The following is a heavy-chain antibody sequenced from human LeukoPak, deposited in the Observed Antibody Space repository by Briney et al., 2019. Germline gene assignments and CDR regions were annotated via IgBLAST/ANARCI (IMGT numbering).Heavy chain of an antibody. CDR1: GGSISSYY. J-gene: IGHJ4*02. CDR3: ARSPYYDTRSFGY. V-gene: IGHV4-59*08. CDR2: IYYSGST. D-gene: IGHD3-22*01. Sequence: SETLSLTCTVSGGSISSYYWSWIRQPPGKGLEWIGYIYYSGSTNYNPSLKSRVTISVDTSKNQFSLKLSSVTAADTAVYYCARSPYYDTRSFGYWGQGTLVTVSS.